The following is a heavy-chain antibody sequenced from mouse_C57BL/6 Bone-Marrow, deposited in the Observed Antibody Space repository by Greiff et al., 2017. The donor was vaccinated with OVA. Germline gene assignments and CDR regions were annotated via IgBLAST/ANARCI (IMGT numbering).Heavy chain of an antibody. J-gene: IGHJ3*01. CDR1: GYSITSGYD. CDR3: ARGDYGSSPAWFAY. Sequence: EVKVVESGPGMVKPSQSLSLTCTVTGYSITSGYDWHWIRHFPGNKLEWMGYISYSGSTNYNPSLKSRISITHDTSKNHFFLKLNSVTTEDTATYYCARGDYGSSPAWFAYWGQGTLVTVSA. D-gene: IGHD1-1*01. V-gene: IGHV3-1*01. CDR2: ISYSGST.